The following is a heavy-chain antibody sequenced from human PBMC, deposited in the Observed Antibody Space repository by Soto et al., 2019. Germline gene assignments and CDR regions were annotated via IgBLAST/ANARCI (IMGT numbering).Heavy chain of an antibody. CDR3: ARYRHCSGGSCHYYSGMDV. D-gene: IGHD2-15*01. CDR2: IVPMLGTA. J-gene: IGHJ6*02. CDR1: GGTFSSYA. Sequence: GASVKVSCKASGGTFSSYAISWVRQAPGQGLEWMGGIVPMLGTANYGQKLQGRVTITADEFTSTAYMELSSLRSEDTAVYYCARYRHCSGGSCHYYSGMDVWGQGTTVTVSS. V-gene: IGHV1-69*13.